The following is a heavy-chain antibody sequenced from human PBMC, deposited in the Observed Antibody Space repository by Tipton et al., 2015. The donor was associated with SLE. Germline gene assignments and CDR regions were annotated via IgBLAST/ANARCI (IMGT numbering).Heavy chain of an antibody. V-gene: IGHV3-48*03. Sequence: SLRLSCAPSGFTFSSSEMTWVRQAPGKGLEWVSYISGSGGNIQYADSVKGRFTISRDNAKNSLYLQMNGLRAEDTAVYYCARDSAISPNWGDYFDYWGQGTLVTVSS. D-gene: IGHD7-27*01. CDR2: ISGSGGNI. CDR3: ARDSAISPNWGDYFDY. J-gene: IGHJ4*02. CDR1: GFTFSSSE.